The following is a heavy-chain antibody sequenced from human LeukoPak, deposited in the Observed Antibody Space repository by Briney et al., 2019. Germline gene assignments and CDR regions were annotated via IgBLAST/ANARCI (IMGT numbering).Heavy chain of an antibody. D-gene: IGHD3-3*01. CDR2: ISYDGSNK. V-gene: IGHV3-30*04. CDR3: ARIKEVIPIFGSKRGSWYFDL. J-gene: IGHJ2*01. CDR1: GFTFSSYA. Sequence: GGSLRLSCAASGFTFSSYAMHWVRQAPGKALEWVALISYDGSNKYYADSVKGRFTISRDNSKNTLYLQMNSLRAEDTAVYYCARIKEVIPIFGSKRGSWYFDLWGRGTLVTVSS.